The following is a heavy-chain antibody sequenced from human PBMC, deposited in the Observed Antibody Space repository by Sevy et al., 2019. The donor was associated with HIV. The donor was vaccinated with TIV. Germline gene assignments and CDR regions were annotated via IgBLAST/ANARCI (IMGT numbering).Heavy chain of an antibody. V-gene: IGHV1-8*01. CDR2: MNPNSGNT. CDR3: ARILPGGYYDSSGTLDV. D-gene: IGHD3-22*01. CDR1: GYTFTSYD. Sequence: ASVKVSCKASGYTFTSYDINWVRQATGQGLEWMGWMNPNSGNTGYAQKFQGRVTMTRNTSISTAYMGLSSLRSEDTAGYYCARILPGGYYDSSGTLDVWGQGTTVTVSS. J-gene: IGHJ6*02.